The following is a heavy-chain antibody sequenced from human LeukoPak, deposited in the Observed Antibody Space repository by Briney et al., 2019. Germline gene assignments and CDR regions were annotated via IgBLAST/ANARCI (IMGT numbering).Heavy chain of an antibody. CDR1: GGSISSYY. D-gene: IGHD3-22*01. J-gene: IGHJ4*02. Sequence: PSETLSLTCTVSGGSISSYYWSWIRQPPGKGLEWIGYIYHSGSTNYNPSLKSRVTISVDTSKNQFSLKLSSVTAADTAVYYCARDHYDSSGRKFDYWGQGTLVTVSS. CDR2: IYHSGST. V-gene: IGHV4-59*01. CDR3: ARDHYDSSGRKFDY.